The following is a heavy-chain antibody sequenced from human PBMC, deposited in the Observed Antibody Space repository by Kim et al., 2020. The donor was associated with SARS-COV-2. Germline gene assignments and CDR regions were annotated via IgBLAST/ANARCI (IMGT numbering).Heavy chain of an antibody. CDR3: ARAPWSRLRGLTYSYYGMIA. CDR2: ISYDGSNK. Sequence: GGSLRLSCAASGFTFSSCAIHWVRQAPGKGLEWVAVISYDGSNKNYADSVKGRFTISRDNSKKTLYLQMNSLRAEDTALYYCARAPWSRLRGLTYSYYGMIAWAKGPRSPSP. CDR1: GFTFSSCA. V-gene: IGHV3-30-3*01. D-gene: IGHD3-10*01. J-gene: IGHJ6*02.